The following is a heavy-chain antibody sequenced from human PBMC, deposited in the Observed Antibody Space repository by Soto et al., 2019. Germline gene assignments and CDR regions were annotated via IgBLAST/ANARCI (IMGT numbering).Heavy chain of an antibody. D-gene: IGHD3-10*01. CDR3: ARDRQGITMVRGNYYYYGMDV. J-gene: IGHJ6*02. CDR2: TYYRSKWYN. Sequence: SQTLSLTCAISGDSVSSNSAAWNWIRQSPSRGLEWLGRTYYRSKWYNDYAVSVKSRITINPDTSKNQFSLQLNSVTPEDTAVYYCARDRQGITMVRGNYYYYGMDVWGQGTTVTGSS. CDR1: GDSVSSNSAA. V-gene: IGHV6-1*01.